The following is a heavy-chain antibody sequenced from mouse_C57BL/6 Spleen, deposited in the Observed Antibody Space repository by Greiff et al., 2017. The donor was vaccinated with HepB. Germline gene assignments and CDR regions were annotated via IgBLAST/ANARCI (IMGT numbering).Heavy chain of an antibody. Sequence: VKLVESGAELVKPGASVKISCKASGYAFSSYWMNWVKQRPGKGLEWIGQIYPGDGDTNYNGKFKGKATLTADKSSSTAYMQLSSLTSEDSAVYFCAGYYYGILAYWGQGTLVTVSA. CDR3: AGYYYGILAY. D-gene: IGHD1-1*01. J-gene: IGHJ3*01. CDR1: GYAFSSYW. V-gene: IGHV1-80*01. CDR2: IYPGDGDT.